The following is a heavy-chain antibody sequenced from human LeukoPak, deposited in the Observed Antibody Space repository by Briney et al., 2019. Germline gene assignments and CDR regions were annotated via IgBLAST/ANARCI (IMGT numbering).Heavy chain of an antibody. Sequence: PGGSLRLSCAAPGFTFSSYAMSWVRQAPGKGLEWVSAISGSGGSTYYADSVKGRFTISRDNSKNTLYLQMNSLRAEDTAVYYCAKALYSSVFGPPLDYWGQGTLVTVSS. D-gene: IGHD6-19*01. CDR1: GFTFSSYA. J-gene: IGHJ4*02. V-gene: IGHV3-23*01. CDR2: ISGSGGST. CDR3: AKALYSSVFGPPLDY.